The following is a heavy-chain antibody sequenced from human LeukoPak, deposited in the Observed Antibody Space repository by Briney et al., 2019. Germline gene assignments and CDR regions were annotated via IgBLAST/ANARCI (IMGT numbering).Heavy chain of an antibody. Sequence: GGSLRLSCAASGXIFSDYWMHWVRQAPGKGLVWVSRLNSDGSSTIYADSVKGRFTISRDNAKNTLYLQMNSLRAEDTAVYYCARGLGGTGDHWGQGILVTVSS. D-gene: IGHD3-10*01. CDR2: LNSDGSST. CDR1: GXIFSDYW. V-gene: IGHV3-74*01. J-gene: IGHJ4*02. CDR3: ARGLGGTGDH.